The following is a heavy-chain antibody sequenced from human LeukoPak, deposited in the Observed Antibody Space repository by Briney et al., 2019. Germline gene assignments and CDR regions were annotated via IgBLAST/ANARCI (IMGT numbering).Heavy chain of an antibody. CDR1: GASLSDNNYY. Sequence: SETLSLTCSVSGASLSDNNYYWSWIRQHPRTGLEWIGFTYYSGSTYYSPALESRVSISLHTSKKQLSLKIYSVTAADTALYYCARSPTIAGGGPYGTFDISGQGTVVTVFS. CDR3: ARSPTIAGGGPYGTFDI. D-gene: IGHD6-13*01. J-gene: IGHJ3*02. CDR2: TYYSGST. V-gene: IGHV4-31*03.